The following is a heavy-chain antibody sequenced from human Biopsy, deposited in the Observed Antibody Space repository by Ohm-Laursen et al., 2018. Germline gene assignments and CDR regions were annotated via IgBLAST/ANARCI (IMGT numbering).Heavy chain of an antibody. CDR3: ARESPLRLGVCGAIRCFKEVFGMDV. Sequence: SSVKVSCKASGYNFGNYYLNWVRQVPRQGLEWLGVVNTGAEATMYAQKFQDRITLTRDASTNTVYMDLTSLTSEDTAVYYCARESPLRLGVCGAIRCFKEVFGMDVWGQGTTVIVSS. CDR2: VNTGAEAT. V-gene: IGHV1-46*01. D-gene: IGHD2-21*01. CDR1: GYNFGNYY. J-gene: IGHJ6*02.